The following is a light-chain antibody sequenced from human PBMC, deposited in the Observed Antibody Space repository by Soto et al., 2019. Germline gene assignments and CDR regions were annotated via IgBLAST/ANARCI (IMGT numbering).Light chain of an antibody. CDR2: WVS. V-gene: IGKV2-30*02. CDR3: RQGPHWPPYT. J-gene: IGKJ2*01. Sequence: DVVMTQSPLSLPVNLGEPAAISCRSTQSLVHSDGDTYLNGFQQRLGQSRRRLMFWVSKRDFGVPPRFIGSGSGTDYILEITSVEADDVGVYYCRQGPHWPPYTFGQGTRLEIK. CDR1: QSLVHSDGDTY.